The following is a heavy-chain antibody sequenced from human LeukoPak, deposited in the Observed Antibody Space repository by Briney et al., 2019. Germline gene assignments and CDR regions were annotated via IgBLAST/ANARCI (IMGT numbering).Heavy chain of an antibody. V-gene: IGHV3-23*01. CDR2: ISGSGGST. CDR3: ARAQRWLQLGGGYLFDY. D-gene: IGHD5-24*01. J-gene: IGHJ4*02. Sequence: GGSLRLSCAASGFTFSSYAMSWVRQAPGKGLEWVSAISGSGGSTYYADSVKGRFTISRDNSKNTLYLQMNSLRAEDTAVYYCARAQRWLQLGGGYLFDYWGQGTLVIVSS. CDR1: GFTFSSYA.